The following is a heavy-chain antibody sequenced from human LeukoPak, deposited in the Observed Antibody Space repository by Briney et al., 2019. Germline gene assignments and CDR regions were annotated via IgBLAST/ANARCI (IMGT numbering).Heavy chain of an antibody. CDR2: ISGSGGST. CDR1: GFTFSSYA. J-gene: IGHJ4*02. V-gene: IGHV3-23*01. Sequence: AGGSLRLSCAASGFTFSSYAMSWVRQAPGKGLEWVSAISGSGGSTYYADSVKGRFTISRDNSKNTLYLQMNSLRAEDTAVYYCATHLITMVRGVITLYYFDYWGQGTLVTVSS. D-gene: IGHD3-10*01. CDR3: ATHLITMVRGVITLYYFDY.